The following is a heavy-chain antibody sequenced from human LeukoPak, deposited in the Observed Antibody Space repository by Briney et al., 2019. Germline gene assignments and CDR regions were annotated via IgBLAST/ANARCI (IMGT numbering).Heavy chain of an antibody. CDR2: IQYDGTDK. J-gene: IGHJ4*02. D-gene: IGHD1-26*01. CDR1: GFDFTNFG. V-gene: IGHV3-30*02. Sequence: GGSLRLSCSPSGFDFTNFGMHWVRQAPGRGLEWVTFIQYDGTDKYYADSVKGRFTISRDTSKNTLYLQMNSLRAEDTAVYYCAKTSKRWDLLFDYWGQGTLVTVSS. CDR3: AKTSKRWDLLFDY.